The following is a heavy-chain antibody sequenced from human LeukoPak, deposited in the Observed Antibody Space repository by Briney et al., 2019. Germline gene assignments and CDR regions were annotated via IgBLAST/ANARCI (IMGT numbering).Heavy chain of an antibody. V-gene: IGHV4-39*07. Sequence: SETLSLTCTVSGASISSISYYWGWIRQPPGKGLEWVGNTHYSGTTYYNPSLKSRVTISLDTSNNQLSLKLTSVTAADTAAYYCARGPGYSSGRNWFDPWGQGTLVTVSS. D-gene: IGHD6-19*01. CDR3: ARGPGYSSGRNWFDP. J-gene: IGHJ5*02. CDR1: GASISSISYY. CDR2: THYSGTT.